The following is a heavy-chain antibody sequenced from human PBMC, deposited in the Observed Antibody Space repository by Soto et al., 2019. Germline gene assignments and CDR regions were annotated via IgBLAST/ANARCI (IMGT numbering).Heavy chain of an antibody. CDR1: GFTFSNYW. D-gene: IGHD6-19*01. Sequence: EVQLVESGGGLVQPGGSLRLSCAASGFTFSNYWMSWVRQAPGTRLEWVASINPDGTLKYYVDSVKGRFTISRDDAKTAFPVQMIRLRADGTVVYSCARRQRSGSYLDIWGQGALRSVAS. CDR2: INPDGTLK. CDR3: ARRQRSGSYLDI. J-gene: IGHJ4*02. V-gene: IGHV3-7*03.